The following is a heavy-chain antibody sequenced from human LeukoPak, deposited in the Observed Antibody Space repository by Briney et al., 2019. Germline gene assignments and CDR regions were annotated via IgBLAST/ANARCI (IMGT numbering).Heavy chain of an antibody. D-gene: IGHD6-19*01. J-gene: IGHJ4*02. CDR1: GGSISGYY. V-gene: IGHV4-4*07. CDR2: IYASGST. CDR3: ARAVAVAGDFDY. Sequence: SETLSLTCTVSGGSISGYYWSWLRQPAGKGLEWIGRIYASGSTRYDPSLKSRVTMSVDTSKNQFSLKLTSVTAADTAVYYCARAVAVAGDFDYWGQGTLVTVSS.